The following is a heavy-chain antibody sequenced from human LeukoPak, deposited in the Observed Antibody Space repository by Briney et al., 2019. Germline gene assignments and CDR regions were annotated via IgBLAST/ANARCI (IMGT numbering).Heavy chain of an antibody. J-gene: IGHJ4*02. V-gene: IGHV3-15*01. CDR1: GFTFSSAW. CDR2: IKSKTDGGTA. CDR3: TTAPDSMDC. Sequence: GGSLRFSCAASGFTFSSAWMTWVRQAPGNGLEWVGRIKSKTDGGTAEHAAPVKGRFTISRDDSQNTLYMQMNSLRPEDTAVYYCTTAPDSMDCWGQGTLVTVSS. D-gene: IGHD3-3*01.